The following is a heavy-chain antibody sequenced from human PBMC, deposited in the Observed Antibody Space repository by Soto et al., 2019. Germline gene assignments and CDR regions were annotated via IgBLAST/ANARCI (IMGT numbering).Heavy chain of an antibody. CDR1: GFTFSGDG. CDR3: ARETFVVVSATVQYFFGMDV. V-gene: IGHV3-48*03. D-gene: IGHD2-21*01. J-gene: IGHJ6*02. CDR2: ISQSGSSK. Sequence: GQLVESGGGLVQPGGSLRLSCAASGFTFSGDGMNWVRQAPGKGLEWISYISQSGSSKYYADSVRGRFTISRDNAKNSLYLQMNSLRGDDSAVYFCARETFVVVSATVQYFFGMDVWGQGTTVTVSS.